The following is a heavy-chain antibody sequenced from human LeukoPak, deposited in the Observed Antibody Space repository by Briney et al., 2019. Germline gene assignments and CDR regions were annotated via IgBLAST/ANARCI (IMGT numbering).Heavy chain of an antibody. J-gene: IGHJ4*02. CDR1: GLSVSSNF. Sequence: PGGSLRLSCAATGLSVSSNFMSWVRQAPGKGLEWVSAILGGGDTTSYADSVKGRFTISRDNAKNSLYLQMNSLRAEDTAVYYCATTAVAGSFFDYWGQGTLVTVSS. V-gene: IGHV3-21*01. CDR2: ILGGGDTT. D-gene: IGHD6-19*01. CDR3: ATTAVAGSFFDY.